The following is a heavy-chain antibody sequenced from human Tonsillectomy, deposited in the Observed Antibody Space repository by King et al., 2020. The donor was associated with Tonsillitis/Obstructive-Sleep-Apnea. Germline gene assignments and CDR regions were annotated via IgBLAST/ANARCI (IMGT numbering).Heavy chain of an antibody. J-gene: IGHJ4*02. V-gene: IGHV3-11*06. CDR2: ISSSSSYT. D-gene: IGHD3-22*01. CDR1: GFTFSDYY. Sequence: VQLVESGGGLVKPGGSLRLSCAASGFTFSDYYMSWIRQAPGKGLEWVSYISSSSSYTNYADSVKGRFTISRDNAKNSLYLQMNSLRAEDTAVYYCARDRWYYDSSGYYYFDYWGQGTLVTVSS. CDR3: ARDRWYYDSSGYYYFDY.